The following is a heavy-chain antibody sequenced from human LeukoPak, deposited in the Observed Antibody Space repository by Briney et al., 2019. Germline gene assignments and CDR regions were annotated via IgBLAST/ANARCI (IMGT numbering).Heavy chain of an antibody. CDR1: GYIFINHG. V-gene: IGHV1-18*01. Sequence: ASVKVSCKASGYIFINHGISWVRQAPGQGLEWMGWISAYNGRTEFAPKFQDRVTMSTDTSTTTAYMELRSLTSDDTAAYYCGRWAPNPNDSWGQGTLVTVSS. J-gene: IGHJ5*01. CDR3: GRWAPNPNDS. CDR2: ISAYNGRT.